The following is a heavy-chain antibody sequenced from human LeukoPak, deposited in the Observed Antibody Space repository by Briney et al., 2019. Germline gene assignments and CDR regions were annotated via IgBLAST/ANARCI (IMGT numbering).Heavy chain of an antibody. CDR3: ARVPSYISGWKDYYYGMDV. CDR1: GYTFTSYA. CDR2: INTNTGNP. Sequence: GASVKVSCKASGYTFTSYAMNWVRQAPGQGLEWMGWINTNTGNPTYAQGFTGRFVFSLDTSVSTAYLQISSLQAEDTAVYYCARVPSYISGWKDYYYGMDVWGQGTTVTVSS. D-gene: IGHD6-19*01. V-gene: IGHV7-4-1*02. J-gene: IGHJ6*02.